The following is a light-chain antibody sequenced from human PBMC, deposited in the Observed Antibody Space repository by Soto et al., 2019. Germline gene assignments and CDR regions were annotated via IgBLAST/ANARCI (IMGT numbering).Light chain of an antibody. CDR1: QSVGSY. CDR2: DAS. J-gene: IGKJ5*01. Sequence: EIVLTQSPATLSLSPGERATLSCRASQSVGSYLAWYQQKPGQAPRLLIYDASNRATGIPARFSGSGSGTDINFTISIREPEDFAVYYCQQRSSCPPITFGQGTRLEIK. V-gene: IGKV3-11*01. CDR3: QQRSSCPPIT.